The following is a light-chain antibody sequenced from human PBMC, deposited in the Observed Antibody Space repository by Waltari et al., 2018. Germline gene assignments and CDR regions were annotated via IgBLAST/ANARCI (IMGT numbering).Light chain of an antibody. CDR2: KVS. Sequence: DVVTTPSPLSLPVTLGQPASLSCRSSQGLVYSDGNTHLNWLQQRPGQSPRRLIYKVSNRGAGVPDRLCGGGSGSDVTLEISRVEAEDVGVYYYRQGTRRPWTFGQGTKVEIK. CDR1: QGLVYSDGNTH. J-gene: IGKJ1*01. V-gene: IGKV2-30*01. CDR3: RQGTRRPWT.